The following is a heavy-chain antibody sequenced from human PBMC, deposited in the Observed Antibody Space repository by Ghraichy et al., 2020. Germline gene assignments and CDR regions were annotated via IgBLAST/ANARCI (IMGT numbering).Heavy chain of an antibody. CDR1: EYSFSTYW. CDR3: ARQRPTHYDSGTYYNPWGHGMDV. D-gene: IGHD3-10*01. J-gene: IGHJ6*02. Sequence: GESLNISCKASEYSFSTYWIGWVRQMPGKGLEWMGIIYPADSDTRYSPSFQGQVTISVDKSISTAYLQWSSLKASDTAMYFCARQRPTHYDSGTYYNPWGHGMDVWGQGTTVAVSS. CDR2: IYPADSDT. V-gene: IGHV5-51*01.